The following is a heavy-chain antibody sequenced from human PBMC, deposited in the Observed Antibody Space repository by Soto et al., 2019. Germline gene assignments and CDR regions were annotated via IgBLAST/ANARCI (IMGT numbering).Heavy chain of an antibody. CDR3: ARTSTRGTRFDY. CDR2: VYHSGST. J-gene: IGHJ4*02. V-gene: IGHV4-4*02. Sequence: QVQLQESGPGLVKPSGTLSLTCAVSGGSISTSNWWSWVRQPPGKGLEWIGEVYHSGSTNYNPSSKSRVAMSVEKSKYQFYLKLNSVTAADTALYYCARTSTRGTRFDYWGQGSLVTVSS. CDR1: GGSISTSNW. D-gene: IGHD1-1*01.